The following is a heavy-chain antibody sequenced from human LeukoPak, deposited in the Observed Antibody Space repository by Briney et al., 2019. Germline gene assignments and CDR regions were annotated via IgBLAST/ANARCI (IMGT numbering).Heavy chain of an antibody. V-gene: IGHV3-30-3*01. CDR2: ISYDGSNK. Sequence: GGSLRLSCAASGFTFSSYAMHWVRQAPGKGLEWVAVISYDGSNKYYADSVKGRFTISRDNSKNTLYLQMNSLRAEDTAVYYCAREAVPAATAVYHYYGMDVWGQGTTVTVSS. D-gene: IGHD2-2*01. CDR1: GFTFSSYA. CDR3: AREAVPAATAVYHYYGMDV. J-gene: IGHJ6*02.